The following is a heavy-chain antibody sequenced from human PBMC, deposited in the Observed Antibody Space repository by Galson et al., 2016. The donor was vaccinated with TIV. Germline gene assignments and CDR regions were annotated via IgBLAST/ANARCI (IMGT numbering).Heavy chain of an antibody. CDR2: MWSDGTNE. CDR3: ARSPPLGSTIYYFDY. Sequence: SLRLSCAASGFTFSNYGIHWVRQAPGKGLEWVSTMWSDGTNEHYADSVKGRCTISRDNSKDTLYLHMHSLRADDTAVYYCARSPPLGSTIYYFDYWGQGTLVTVSS. V-gene: IGHV3-33*01. D-gene: IGHD1-26*01. J-gene: IGHJ4*02. CDR1: GFTFSNYG.